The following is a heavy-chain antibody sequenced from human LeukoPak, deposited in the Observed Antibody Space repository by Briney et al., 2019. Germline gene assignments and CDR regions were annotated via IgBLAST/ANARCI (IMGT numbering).Heavy chain of an antibody. J-gene: IGHJ4*02. CDR1: GGSISSSSYY. CDR3: ARDRGVLVRFLEWLLPRYYFDY. CDR2: IYYSGST. V-gene: IGHV4-39*07. D-gene: IGHD3-3*01. Sequence: SETLSLTCTVSGGSISSSSYYWGWIRQPPGKGLEWIGSIYYSGSTYYNPSLKSRVTISVDTSKNQFSLKLSSVTAADTAVYYCARDRGVLVRFLEWLLPRYYFDYWGQGTLVTVSS.